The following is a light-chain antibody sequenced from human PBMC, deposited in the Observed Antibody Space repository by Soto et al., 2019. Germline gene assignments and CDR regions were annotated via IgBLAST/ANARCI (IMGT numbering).Light chain of an antibody. CDR1: SSNIGAGYD. V-gene: IGLV1-40*01. Sequence: QAVVTQPPSVSGAPGQRVTISCTGSSSNIGAGYDVHWYQQLPGTAPKLLIHGNNNRPSGVPDRFSGSKSGTSASLAITGLQSEDEADYYYQSYDSSLSGSVFGGGTKLTVL. CDR2: GNN. J-gene: IGLJ2*01. CDR3: QSYDSSLSGSV.